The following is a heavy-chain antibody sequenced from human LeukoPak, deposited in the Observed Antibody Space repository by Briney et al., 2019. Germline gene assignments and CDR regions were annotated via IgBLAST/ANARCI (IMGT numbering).Heavy chain of an antibody. D-gene: IGHD2-2*01. CDR2: IYTSGT. J-gene: IGHJ4*02. V-gene: IGHV4-4*07. CDR1: GGSISSYY. Sequence: SETLSLTCTVSGGSISSYYWSWIRQPAGKGLEWIGRIYTSGTNYNPSLKSRVTMSIDTSKNQFSLKLSSVAAADTAVYYCASYHGLYYSDYWGQGTLVTVSS. CDR3: ASYHGLYYSDY.